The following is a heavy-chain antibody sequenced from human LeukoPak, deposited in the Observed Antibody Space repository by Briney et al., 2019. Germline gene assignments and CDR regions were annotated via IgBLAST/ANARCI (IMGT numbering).Heavy chain of an antibody. CDR2: INSDGSST. CDR3: ARDLFGDFWSGYYANWFDP. CDR1: GFTFSSYW. V-gene: IGHV3-74*01. D-gene: IGHD3-3*01. J-gene: IGHJ5*02. Sequence: GGSLRLSCAASGFTFSSYWMHWVRQAPGKGLVWVSRINSDGSSTSYADSVEGRFTISRDNAKNTLYLQMNSLRAEDTAVYYCARDLFGDFWSGYYANWFDPWGQGTLVTVSS.